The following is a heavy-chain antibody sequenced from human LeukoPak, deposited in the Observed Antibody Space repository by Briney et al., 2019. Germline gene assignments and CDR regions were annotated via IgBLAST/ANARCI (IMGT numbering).Heavy chain of an antibody. CDR1: GYTFTGYY. V-gene: IGHV1-2*02. CDR2: INPNRGGT. CDR3: ARGIAARRFDY. Sequence: ASVKVSCKASGYTFTGYYMHWVRQAPGQGLEWMGWINPNRGGTNYAQKFQGRVTMTRDTSISTAYMELSRLRSDDTAVYYCARGIAARRFDYWGQGTLVTVSS. J-gene: IGHJ4*02. D-gene: IGHD6-6*01.